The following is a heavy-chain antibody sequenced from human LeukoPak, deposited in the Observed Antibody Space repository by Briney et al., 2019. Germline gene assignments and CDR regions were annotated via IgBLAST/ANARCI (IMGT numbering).Heavy chain of an antibody. Sequence: GGSLRLSCAASGCTFRGYWVHWVSQTPGKGLVWVSRINSDGSSTSYADSVKGRFTISRDNAKNTLYLQMNSLRAEDTAVYYCATGQGHGMDVWGQGTTVTVSS. V-gene: IGHV3-74*01. CDR2: INSDGSST. CDR3: ATGQGHGMDV. CDR1: GCTFRGYW. J-gene: IGHJ6*02. D-gene: IGHD1-14*01.